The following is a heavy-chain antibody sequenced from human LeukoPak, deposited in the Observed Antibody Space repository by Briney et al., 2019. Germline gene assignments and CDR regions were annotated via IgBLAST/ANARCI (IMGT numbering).Heavy chain of an antibody. CDR3: ARRRGAVAKYAFDY. D-gene: IGHD6-19*01. J-gene: IGHJ4*02. CDR1: GGSICSSNW. V-gene: IGHV4-4*02. Sequence: PSETPSLTCAVSGGSICSSNWWRWVSQPPGKRREGVGEIYHSGSTNYNPSLKSRVTISVDKSKNQFSLKLSSVTAADTAVYYRARRRGAVAKYAFDYWGQGTLVTVSS. CDR2: IYHSGST.